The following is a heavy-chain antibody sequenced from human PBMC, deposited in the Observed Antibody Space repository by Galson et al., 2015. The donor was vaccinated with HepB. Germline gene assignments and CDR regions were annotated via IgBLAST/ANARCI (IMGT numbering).Heavy chain of an antibody. J-gene: IGHJ6*02. D-gene: IGHD2-2*01. Sequence: SVKVSCKASGGSFSSYAISWVRQAPGQGLDWMGGITPVFGTANYAQKFQGRVTITADESTSTAYMELSILRSEDTAVYYCAIDLVVVPAAIGGFSYYYVMDVWGQGTTVTVSS. CDR1: GGSFSSYA. V-gene: IGHV1-69*13. CDR3: AIDLVVVPAAIGGFSYYYVMDV. CDR2: ITPVFGTA.